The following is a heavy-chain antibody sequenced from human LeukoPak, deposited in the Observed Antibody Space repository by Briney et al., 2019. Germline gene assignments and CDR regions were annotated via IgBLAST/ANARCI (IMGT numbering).Heavy chain of an antibody. CDR3: ARGRQVAAGGDGN. CDR1: GFTFSDYY. V-gene: IGHV3-11*01. CDR2: ISTSGSTT. D-gene: IGHD6-13*01. Sequence: GSLRLSCAASGFTFSDYYMSWIRRAPGKGLEWVSYISTSGSTTYYADSVKGRITISRDNAKNSLYLQMNSLRAEDTAVYYCARGRQVAAGGDGNWGQGTLVTVSS. J-gene: IGHJ4*02.